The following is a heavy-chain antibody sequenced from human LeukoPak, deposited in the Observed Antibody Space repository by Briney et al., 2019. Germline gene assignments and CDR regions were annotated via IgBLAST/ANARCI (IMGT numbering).Heavy chain of an antibody. CDR3: AKRGPVVYDS. Sequence: GGSLRLSCAASGFTVSGTYMSWVRQAPGKGLEWVSIIYTGDSTYYADSVKGRFTIYRDSSKNTLYLQMNSLRPEDTAVYYCAKRGPVVYDSWGQGTLVTVSS. CDR2: IYTGDST. J-gene: IGHJ4*02. V-gene: IGHV3-66*02. CDR1: GFTVSGTY.